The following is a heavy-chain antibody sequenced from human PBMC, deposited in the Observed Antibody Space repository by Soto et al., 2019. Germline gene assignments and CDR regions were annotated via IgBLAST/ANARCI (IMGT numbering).Heavy chain of an antibody. CDR3: ASNYGSGSYLYYYYGMDV. J-gene: IGHJ6*02. CDR1: GFTFSSYG. D-gene: IGHD3-10*01. Sequence: PVGSLGLSCAASGFTFSSYGMHWVRQAPCKGLEWVAVIWYDGSNKYYADSVKGRFTISRDNSKNTLYLQMNSLRAEDTAVYYCASNYGSGSYLYYYYGMDVWGQGTTVTVSS. V-gene: IGHV3-33*01. CDR2: IWYDGSNK.